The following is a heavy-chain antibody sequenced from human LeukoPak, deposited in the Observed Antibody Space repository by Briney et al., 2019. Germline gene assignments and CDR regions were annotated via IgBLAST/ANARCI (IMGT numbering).Heavy chain of an antibody. Sequence: GGSLRLSCAASGFTFSSYAMSWVRQAPGKGLEWVSAISGSAGSTNYADSVKGRFTISRDNSKNILYLQMNSLRAEDTAVYYRAKASGTPLGTVGVFGFWGQGTLVTVSS. CDR1: GFTFSSYA. CDR2: ISGSAGST. D-gene: IGHD4-23*01. V-gene: IGHV3-23*01. CDR3: AKASGTPLGTVGVFGF. J-gene: IGHJ4*02.